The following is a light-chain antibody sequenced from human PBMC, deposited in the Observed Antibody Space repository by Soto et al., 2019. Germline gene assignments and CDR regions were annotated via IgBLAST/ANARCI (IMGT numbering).Light chain of an antibody. V-gene: IGKV1-16*02. Sequence: DIQMTQSPSSLSASLGDRVTITCRANKGINNYLAWFQQTPWIAPKSLIYAASNLQTGFPSHINGSGSGTDSTLTISSLQPEDFATYYCQQYHNYPYPFVHGTKLEIK. CDR3: QQYHNYPYP. J-gene: IGKJ2*01. CDR1: KGINNY. CDR2: AAS.